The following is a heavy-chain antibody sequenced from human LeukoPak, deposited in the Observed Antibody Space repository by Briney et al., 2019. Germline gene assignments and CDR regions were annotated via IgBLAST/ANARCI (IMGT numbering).Heavy chain of an antibody. D-gene: IGHD2-2*01. Sequence: ASVKVSCKASGYTFTSYAMHWVRQAPGQRLEWMGWINAGNGNTKYSQKFQGRATITRDTSASTAYMELSSLRSEDTAVYYCASWGGYCSSTSCPDAYFDYWGQGTLVTVSS. CDR2: INAGNGNT. CDR3: ASWGGYCSSTSCPDAYFDY. V-gene: IGHV1-3*01. CDR1: GYTFTSYA. J-gene: IGHJ4*02.